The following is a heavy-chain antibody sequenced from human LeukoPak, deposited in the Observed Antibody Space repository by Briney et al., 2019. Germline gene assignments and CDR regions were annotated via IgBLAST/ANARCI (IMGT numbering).Heavy chain of an antibody. D-gene: IGHD6-13*01. CDR1: GGSISSGGYY. J-gene: IGHJ5*02. V-gene: IGHV4-31*03. CDR3: ARDQHSSSWYNWFDP. Sequence: SETLSLTCTVSGGSISSGGYYWSWIRQHPGKGLEWIGYIYYSGSTYYNPSLKSRVTISVDTSKNQFSLKLSSVTAADTAVYYCARDQHSSSWYNWFDPWGQGTLVTVSS. CDR2: IYYSGST.